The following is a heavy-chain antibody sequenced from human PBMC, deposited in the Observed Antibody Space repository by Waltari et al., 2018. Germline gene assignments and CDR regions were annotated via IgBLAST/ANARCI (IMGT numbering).Heavy chain of an antibody. J-gene: IGHJ6*02. Sequence: QVQLQESGPGLVKPSETLSLTCAVSGYSISSGYYWGWIRQPPGKGLEWIGSIYHSGSTYYNPSLKSRVTISVDTSKNQFSLKLSSVTAADTAVYYCARDITSYYYYYGMDVWGQGTTVTVSS. CDR3: ARDITSYYYYYGMDV. V-gene: IGHV4-38-2*02. CDR1: GYSISSGYY. CDR2: IYHSGST.